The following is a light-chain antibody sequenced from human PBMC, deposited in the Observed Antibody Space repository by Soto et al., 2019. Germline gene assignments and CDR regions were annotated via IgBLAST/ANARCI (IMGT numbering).Light chain of an antibody. V-gene: IGLV1-47*01. CDR2: RNN. J-gene: IGLJ1*01. CDR1: SSNIGSNY. CDR3: AAWDDSLSGWV. Sequence: QSVLTQPPSASGTPGQRVTISCSGSSSNIGSNYVYWYQQLPGTAPKLLIYRNNQRPSGVPDRFSGSKSGTSASLAISGLRPEDEADYYCAAWDDSLSGWVFGTGAKLTVL.